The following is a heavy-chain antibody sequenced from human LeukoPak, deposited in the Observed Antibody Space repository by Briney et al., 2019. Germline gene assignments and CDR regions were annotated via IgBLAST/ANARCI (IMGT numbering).Heavy chain of an antibody. D-gene: IGHD3-22*01. V-gene: IGHV4-59*08. J-gene: IGHJ4*02. CDR3: ARMYDSSGYYYPFDY. CDR1: GGSISSYY. Sequence: SETLSLTCTVSGGSISSYYWSWIRQAPGKGLEWVGYIHYTGSTNYNPSLKSRVTISVDTSKNHFSLKLSSVTAADTAVYYCARMYDSSGYYYPFDYWGQGTLFTVSS. CDR2: IHYTGST.